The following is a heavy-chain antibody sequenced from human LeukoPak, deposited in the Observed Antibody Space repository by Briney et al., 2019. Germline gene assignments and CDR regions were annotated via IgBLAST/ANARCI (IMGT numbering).Heavy chain of an antibody. CDR3: ARAVSGRFDY. D-gene: IGHD6-19*01. J-gene: IGHJ4*02. V-gene: IGHV4-59*08. Sequence: SETLSLTCTVSGGSISGYYWSWIRQSPGKRLEWIAYISFTGNTNYNPSLKSRVTISLDTSKTHFSLTLSSLTAADTAIYYCARAVSGRFDYWGQGTLVTVSS. CDR1: GGSISGYY. CDR2: ISFTGNT.